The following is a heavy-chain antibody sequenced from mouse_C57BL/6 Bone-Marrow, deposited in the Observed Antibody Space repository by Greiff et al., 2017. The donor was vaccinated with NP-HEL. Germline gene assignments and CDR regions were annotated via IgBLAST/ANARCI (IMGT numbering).Heavy chain of an antibody. J-gene: IGHJ2*01. CDR2: IRSKSNNYAT. V-gene: IGHV10-1*01. CDR1: GFSFNTYA. D-gene: IGHD2-1*01. Sequence: EVQLVESGGGLVQPKGSLKLSCAASGFSFNTYAMNWVRQAPGKGLEWVARIRSKSNNYATYYADSVKDRFTISRDDSESMLYLQMNNLKTEDTAMYYCVRGNYLYYFDYWGQGTTLTVSS. CDR3: VRGNYLYYFDY.